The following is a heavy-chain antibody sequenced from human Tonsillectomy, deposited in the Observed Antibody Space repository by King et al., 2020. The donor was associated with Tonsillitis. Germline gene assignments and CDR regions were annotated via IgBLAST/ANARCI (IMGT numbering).Heavy chain of an antibody. J-gene: IGHJ6*02. CDR1: GGTFSSYA. V-gene: IGHV1-69*01. CDR3: ARDLGYCSGGSCYWVYYYYGMDV. CDR2: IIPIFGTA. Sequence: VQLVESGAEVKKPGSSVKVSCKASGGTFSSYAISWVRQAPGQGLEWMGGIIPIFGTANYAQKFQGRVTITADESTSTAYMELSSLRSEDTAVYYCARDLGYCSGGSCYWVYYYYGMDVWGQGTTVTVSS. D-gene: IGHD2-15*01.